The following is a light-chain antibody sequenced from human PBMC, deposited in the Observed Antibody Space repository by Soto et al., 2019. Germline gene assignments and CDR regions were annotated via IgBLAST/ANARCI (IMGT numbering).Light chain of an antibody. CDR1: QSVRNY. Sequence: EIVLTQSPATLSLSPGETATLSCRASQSVRNYLAWYQQKPGQAPRLLIYGASTRATGIPARFSGSGSGTEFTLTISSLQSEDFAVYYCQQYNNLPPITFGQGTRLEIK. J-gene: IGKJ5*01. CDR2: GAS. CDR3: QQYNNLPPIT. V-gene: IGKV3-15*01.